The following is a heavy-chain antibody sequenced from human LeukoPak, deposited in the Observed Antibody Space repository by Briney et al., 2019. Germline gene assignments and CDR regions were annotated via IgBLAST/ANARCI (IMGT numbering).Heavy chain of an antibody. CDR2: IHSGGYT. Sequence: PSETLSLTCTVSGGSLSGYYWSWIRQPPGQGLEWIAYIHSGGYTNYNPSLRSRVTISVDASKNQFSLEVSSLTAADTAIYYCTQRQGPMSGSYDYFDPWGQGILVTVS. V-gene: IGHV4-4*09. J-gene: IGHJ5*02. CDR1: GGSLSGYY. D-gene: IGHD1-26*01. CDR3: TQRQGPMSGSYDYFDP.